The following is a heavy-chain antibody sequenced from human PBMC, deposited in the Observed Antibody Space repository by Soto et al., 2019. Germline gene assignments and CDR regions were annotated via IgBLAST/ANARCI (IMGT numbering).Heavy chain of an antibody. Sequence: GGSLRLSCAASGFTFSSYAMSWVRQAPGKGLEWVSAISGSGGSTYYADSVKGRFTISRDNSKNTLYLQMNSQRAEDTAVYYCAKDLRTPLGYCSGGSCSSEYFQHWGQGTLVTVSS. V-gene: IGHV3-23*01. CDR1: GFTFSSYA. CDR2: ISGSGGST. CDR3: AKDLRTPLGYCSGGSCSSEYFQH. D-gene: IGHD2-15*01. J-gene: IGHJ1*01.